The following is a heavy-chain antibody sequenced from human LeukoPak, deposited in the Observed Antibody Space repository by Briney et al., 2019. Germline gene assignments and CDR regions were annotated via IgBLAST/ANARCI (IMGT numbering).Heavy chain of an antibody. V-gene: IGHV4-61*02. CDR1: GGSISSGSYY. D-gene: IGHD5-18*01. CDR3: AREVPPWLGYGYGGYFDY. Sequence: SQTLSLTCTVSGGSISSGSYYWSWIRQPAGKGLEWIGRIYTSESTNYNPSLKSRVTISVDTSKNQFSLKLSSVTAADTAVYYCAREVPPWLGYGYGGYFDYWGQGTLVTVSS. CDR2: IYTSEST. J-gene: IGHJ4*02.